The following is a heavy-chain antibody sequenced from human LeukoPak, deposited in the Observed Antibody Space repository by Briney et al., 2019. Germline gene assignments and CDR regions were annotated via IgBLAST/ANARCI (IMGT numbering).Heavy chain of an antibody. CDR2: IYTSGST. J-gene: IGHJ5*02. D-gene: IGHD3-22*01. CDR1: GGSISSGSYY. Sequence: SQTLSPTCTVCGGSISSGSYYWSWIRQPAGKGLEWIGRIYTSGSTNYNPSLKSRVTISVDTSKNQFSLKLSSVTAADTAVYYCARDRDYYDSSGYNGAGWFDPWGQGTLVTVSS. CDR3: ARDRDYYDSSGYNGAGWFDP. V-gene: IGHV4-61*02.